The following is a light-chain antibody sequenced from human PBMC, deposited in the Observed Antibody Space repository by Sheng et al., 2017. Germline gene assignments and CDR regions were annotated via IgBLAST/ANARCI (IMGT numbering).Light chain of an antibody. Sequence: DIQMTQSPSSLSASVGDRVTITCRASQGISSFLNWYQQKPGKAPKLLIYATSNLLSGVPSRFSGRGSGTEFTLAISGLQPEDSATYYCQQSYSTVMYSFGQGTKVEIK. V-gene: IGKV1-39*01. J-gene: IGKJ2*01. CDR2: ATS. CDR3: QQSYSTVMYS. CDR1: QGISSF.